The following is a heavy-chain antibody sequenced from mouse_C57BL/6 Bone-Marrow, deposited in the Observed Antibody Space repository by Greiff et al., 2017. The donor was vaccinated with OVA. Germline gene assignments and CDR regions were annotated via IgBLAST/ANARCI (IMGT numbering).Heavy chain of an antibody. CDR3: ARGMAGYFDV. Sequence: EVQLVESGGGLVQPGGSLKLSCAASGFTFSDYGMAWVRQAPRKGPEWVAFISNLAYSIYYADTVTGRFTIPRENAKNTLYLEMSSLRSEDTAMYYCARGMAGYFDVWGTGTTVTVSS. CDR1: GFTFSDYG. V-gene: IGHV5-15*01. CDR2: ISNLAYSI. J-gene: IGHJ1*03. D-gene: IGHD2-3*01.